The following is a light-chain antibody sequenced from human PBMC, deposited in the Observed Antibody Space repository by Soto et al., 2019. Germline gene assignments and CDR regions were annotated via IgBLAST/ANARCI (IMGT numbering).Light chain of an antibody. CDR1: SSDVGGYNY. V-gene: IGLV2-14*03. J-gene: IGLJ2*01. CDR2: DVS. Sequence: QSVLTQPASVSGSPGQSITISCTGTSSDVGGYNYVSWYQQHPGQAPKLMIYDVSNRPSGVSNRFSGSRSGNTASLTISGLQAEDEAHYYCSSYTGSTTLVIFGGGTKLTVL. CDR3: SSYTGSTTLVI.